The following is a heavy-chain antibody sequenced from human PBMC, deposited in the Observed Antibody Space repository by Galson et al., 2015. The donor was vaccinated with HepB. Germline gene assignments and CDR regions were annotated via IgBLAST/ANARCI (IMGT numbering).Heavy chain of an antibody. D-gene: IGHD6-13*01. CDR1: GGTFSTHA. V-gene: IGHV1-69*13. J-gene: IGHJ6*02. Sequence: SVKVSCKASGGTFSTHAMSWVRKAPGQGLEWMGGITPMFGAAKYAQKFQGRATITADESTSTVYMELSSLRFEDTAVYYCAREGIAASTNPVEYWGQGTTVTVSS. CDR3: AREGIAASTNPVEY. CDR2: ITPMFGAA.